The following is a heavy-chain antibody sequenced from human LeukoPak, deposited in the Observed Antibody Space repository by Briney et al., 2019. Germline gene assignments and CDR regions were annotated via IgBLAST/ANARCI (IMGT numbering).Heavy chain of an antibody. CDR2: IYYSGST. CDR3: ARDQYYYDSSGYYRFDY. D-gene: IGHD3-22*01. CDR1: GGSFSGYY. J-gene: IGHJ4*02. Sequence: PSETLSLTCAVYGGSFSGYYWSWIRQPPGKGLEWIGYIYYSGSTNYNPSLKSRVTISVDTSKNQFSLKLSSVTAADTAVYYCARDQYYYDSSGYYRFDYWGQGTLVTVSS. V-gene: IGHV4-34*11.